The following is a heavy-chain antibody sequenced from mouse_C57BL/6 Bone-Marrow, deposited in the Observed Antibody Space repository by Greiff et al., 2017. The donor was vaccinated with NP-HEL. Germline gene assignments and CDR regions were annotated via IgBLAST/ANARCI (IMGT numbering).Heavy chain of an antibody. Sequence: VKLQQPGAELVMPGASVKLSCKASGYTFTSCWMHWVKQRPGQGLEWIGEIDPSDSYTNYNHKFKGKSTLTVDKSSSTAYMQLSSLTSEDSAVYYCARGPNYYGSSYVDVSVWGTGTTVTVSS. V-gene: IGHV1-69*01. D-gene: IGHD1-1*01. CDR3: ARGPNYYGSSYVDVSV. CDR1: GYTFTSCW. J-gene: IGHJ1*03. CDR2: IDPSDSYT.